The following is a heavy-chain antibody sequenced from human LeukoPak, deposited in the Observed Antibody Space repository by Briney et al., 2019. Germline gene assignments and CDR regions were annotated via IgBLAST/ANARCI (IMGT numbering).Heavy chain of an antibody. CDR1: GFTFSNSA. D-gene: IGHD2-2*01. V-gene: IGHV3-23*01. CDR2: LSGSGITT. CDR3: ARDRDIVVVPAVPDAFDI. Sequence: GGSLRLSCAASGFTFSNSAMSWVRQAPGKGLEWVSTLSGSGITTYYADSVKGRFTISRDNAKNSLYLQMNSLRAEDTAVYYCARDRDIVVVPAVPDAFDIWGQGTMVTVSS. J-gene: IGHJ3*02.